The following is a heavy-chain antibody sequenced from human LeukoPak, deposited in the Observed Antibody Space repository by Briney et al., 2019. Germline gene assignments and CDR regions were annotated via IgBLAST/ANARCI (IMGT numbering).Heavy chain of an antibody. D-gene: IGHD6-13*01. J-gene: IGHJ4*02. CDR3: ARDHGGSWYEPYYFDY. V-gene: IGHV3-21*01. CDR1: GFTFSSYS. Sequence: GGSLRLSCAASGFTFSSYSMNWVRQAPGKGLEWVSSISSSSSYIYYADSVKGRFTISRDNAKNSLYLQMNSLRAEDTAVYYCARDHGGSWYEPYYFDYWGQGTLVTVSS. CDR2: ISSSSSYI.